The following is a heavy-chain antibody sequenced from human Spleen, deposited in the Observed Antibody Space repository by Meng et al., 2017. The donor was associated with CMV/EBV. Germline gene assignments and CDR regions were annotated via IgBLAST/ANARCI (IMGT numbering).Heavy chain of an antibody. CDR1: GFTVSSNY. D-gene: IGHD4-23*01. V-gene: IGHV3-53*01. CDR3: TRDPDYGGNSGFDY. J-gene: IGHJ4*02. CDR2: IYSGGST. Sequence: GESLKISCAASGFTVSSNYMSWVRQAPGKGLEWVSVIYSGGSTYYADSVKGRFTISRDNSKNTLYLQMNSLKTEDTAVYYCTRDPDYGGNSGFDYWGQGTLVTVSS.